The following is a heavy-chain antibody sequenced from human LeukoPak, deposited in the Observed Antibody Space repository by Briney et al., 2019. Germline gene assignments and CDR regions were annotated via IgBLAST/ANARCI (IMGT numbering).Heavy chain of an antibody. D-gene: IGHD3-22*01. V-gene: IGHV3-21*01. J-gene: IGHJ3*02. CDR1: GFTFSSYS. CDR2: ISSSSSYI. CDR3: ASLDSSGYDAFDI. Sequence: GGSLRLSCAASGFTFSSYSMNWVRQAPGKGLEWVSSISSSSSYIYYADSVKGRFTISRDNAKNSLYLQMNSLRAEDTAVYYCASLDSSGYDAFDIWGQGTMVTVSS.